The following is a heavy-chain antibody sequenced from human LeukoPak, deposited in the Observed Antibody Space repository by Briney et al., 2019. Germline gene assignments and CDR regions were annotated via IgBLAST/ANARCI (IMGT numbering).Heavy chain of an antibody. CDR1: AYTLSGYY. Sequence: GASVKVSCKASAYTLSGYYMHWVRQAPGQGLEWMGWINPKSGVTNYAQKFQGWVTMTWDTSINTTFMELSRLRSDDTAVYYCARRIAVAGSPVYYFDYWGQGTLVTVSS. D-gene: IGHD6-19*01. V-gene: IGHV1-2*04. CDR2: INPKSGVT. CDR3: ARRIAVAGSPVYYFDY. J-gene: IGHJ4*02.